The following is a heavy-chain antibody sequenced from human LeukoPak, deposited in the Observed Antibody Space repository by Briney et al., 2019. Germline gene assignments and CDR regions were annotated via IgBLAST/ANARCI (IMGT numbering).Heavy chain of an antibody. CDR1: GFTFSSYV. D-gene: IGHD1-26*01. J-gene: IGHJ3*02. CDR3: AKSTIVGATVDAFDI. CDR2: IRYDGTNR. V-gene: IGHV3-30*02. Sequence: PGGSLRLSCAASGFTFSSYVMHWVRQAPGKGGEWVAFIRYDGTNRYYADSVKGRFTISRDNSKNTLYLQMNSLRAEDTAVYYCAKSTIVGATVDAFDIWGQGTMVTVSS.